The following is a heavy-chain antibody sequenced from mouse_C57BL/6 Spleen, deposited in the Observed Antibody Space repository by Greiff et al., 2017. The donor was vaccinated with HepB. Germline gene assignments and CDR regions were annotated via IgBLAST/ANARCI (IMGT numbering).Heavy chain of an antibody. CDR3: ARHAYSNGDAMDY. CDR2: ISGGGGNT. J-gene: IGHJ4*01. CDR1: GFTFSSYT. D-gene: IGHD2-5*01. V-gene: IGHV5-9*01. Sequence: EVMLVESGGGLVKPGGSLKLSCAASGFTFSSYTMSWVRQTPEKRLEWVATISGGGGNTYYPDSVKGRFTISRDNAKNTLYRQMSSLRSEDTALYYCARHAYSNGDAMDYWGQGTSVTVSS.